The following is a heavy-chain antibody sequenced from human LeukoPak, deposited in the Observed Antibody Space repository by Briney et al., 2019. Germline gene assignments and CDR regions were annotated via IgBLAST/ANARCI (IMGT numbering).Heavy chain of an antibody. D-gene: IGHD6-13*01. Sequence: SVKVSCKASGGTFSSYAISWVRRAPGQGLEWMGGIIPIFGTANYAQKFQGRVTITTDESTSTAYMELSSLRSEDTAVYYCARNPYSSSWYSGYWGQGTLVTVSS. CDR2: IIPIFGTA. CDR1: GGTFSSYA. V-gene: IGHV1-69*05. CDR3: ARNPYSSSWYSGY. J-gene: IGHJ4*02.